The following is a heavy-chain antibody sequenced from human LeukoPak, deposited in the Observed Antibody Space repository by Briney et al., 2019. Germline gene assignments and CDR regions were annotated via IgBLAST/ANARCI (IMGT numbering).Heavy chain of an antibody. J-gene: IGHJ4*02. CDR1: GFPFSNYG. Sequence: QPGRSLRLSCAAHGFPFSNYGIHSVRQAPGKGQGWEAVVANDGRDKRYADSVKGRYTISRDNSKNAVYLQMNSLRDEDTAVYDCAKDLNVAASGYYFDYWGQGTLVTVPS. CDR3: AKDLNVAASGYYFDY. CDR2: VANDGRDK. V-gene: IGHV3-30*18. D-gene: IGHD6-13*01.